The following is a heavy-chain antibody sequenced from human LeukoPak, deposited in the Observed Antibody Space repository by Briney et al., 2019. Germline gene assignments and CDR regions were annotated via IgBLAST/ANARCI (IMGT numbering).Heavy chain of an antibody. CDR2: IYYSGST. D-gene: IGHD3-22*01. Sequence: SGTLSLTCSVSGGSISSRSHYWGWIRQPPGKGLGWLGTIYYSGSTYYNPSLKSRLTISIDMSKTQFSLKLNSVTAADTAVYYCAVAPYYESSAYSPLSDAFDIWGPGTMVSVSS. CDR3: AVAPYYESSAYSPLSDAFDI. V-gene: IGHV4-39*07. J-gene: IGHJ3*02. CDR1: GGSISSRSHY.